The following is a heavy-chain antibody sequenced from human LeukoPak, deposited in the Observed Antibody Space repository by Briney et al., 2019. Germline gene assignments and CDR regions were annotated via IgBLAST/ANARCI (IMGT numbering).Heavy chain of an antibody. CDR2: ISSSSSYI. CDR3: AKEGGDYSSGWPWDY. CDR1: GFTFSSYS. J-gene: IGHJ4*02. V-gene: IGHV3-21*04. D-gene: IGHD6-19*01. Sequence: GGSLRLSCAASGFTFSSYSMNWVRQAPGKGLEWVSSISSSSSYIYYADSVKGRFTISRDNSKNTLYLQMNSLRVEDTALYYCAKEGGDYSSGWPWDYWGQGTLVTVSS.